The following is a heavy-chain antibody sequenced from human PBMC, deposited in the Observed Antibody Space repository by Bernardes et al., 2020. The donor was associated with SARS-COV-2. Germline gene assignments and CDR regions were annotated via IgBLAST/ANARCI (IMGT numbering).Heavy chain of an antibody. CDR1: GYSFTSYW. CDR3: ARSFGYSYGLNWFDP. CDR2: IDPSDSYT. V-gene: IGHV5-10-1*01. J-gene: IGHJ5*02. Sequence: GESLMISCKGSGYSFTSYWISWVRQMPGKGLEWMGRIDPSDSYTNYSPSFQGHVTISADKSISTAYLQWSSLKASDTAMYYCARSFGYSYGLNWFDPWGQGTLIGVSS. D-gene: IGHD5-18*01.